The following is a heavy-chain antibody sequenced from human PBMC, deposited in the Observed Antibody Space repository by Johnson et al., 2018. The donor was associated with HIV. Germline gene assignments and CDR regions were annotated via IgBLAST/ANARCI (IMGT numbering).Heavy chain of an antibody. D-gene: IGHD3-10*01. CDR3: SKEGSLRGGGHPGALVGLPIVWMC. V-gene: IGHV3-30*02. CDR1: GFTFSSYA. Sequence: QVQLVESGGGVVQPGRSLRLSCAASGFTFSSYAMHWVRQAPGKGLEWVAFIRYDGSNKYYAGSVQGRFTISRDSCKSTGFLQMNSLGDEDTAVYCCSKEGSLRGGGHPGALVGLPIVWMCGGQGTMVTVSS. CDR2: IRYDGSNK. J-gene: IGHJ3*01.